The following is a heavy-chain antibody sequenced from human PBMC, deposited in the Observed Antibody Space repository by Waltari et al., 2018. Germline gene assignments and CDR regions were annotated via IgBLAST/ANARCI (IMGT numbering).Heavy chain of an antibody. J-gene: IGHJ6*02. CDR3: AREESSSWYLDYYYGMDV. Sequence: QVQLVESGGGVVQPGRSLRLSCAASGFTFSSYTMHWVRQAPGKGLEWVAVISYDGSNKYYADSVKGRFTISRDNSKNTLYLQMNSLRAEDTAVYYCAREESSSWYLDYYYGMDVWGQGTLVTVSS. CDR2: ISYDGSNK. D-gene: IGHD6-13*01. V-gene: IGHV3-30-3*01. CDR1: GFTFSSYT.